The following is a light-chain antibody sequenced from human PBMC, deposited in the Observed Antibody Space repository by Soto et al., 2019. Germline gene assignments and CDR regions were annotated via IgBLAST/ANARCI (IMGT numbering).Light chain of an antibody. J-gene: IGLJ2*01. V-gene: IGLV2-14*01. Sequence: QSALTQPASVSGSPGQSITISCTGTSSDVGGYNYVSWYQQHPGKAPKLMIYDVSNRPSGVSNRFSGSKSGNTASLTISGLRAEDEADCYCSSYTSSSTLGVFGGGTKLTVL. CDR3: SSYTSSSTLGV. CDR1: SSDVGGYNY. CDR2: DVS.